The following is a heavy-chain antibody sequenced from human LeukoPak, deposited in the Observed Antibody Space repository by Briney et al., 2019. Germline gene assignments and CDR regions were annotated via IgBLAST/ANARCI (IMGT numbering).Heavy chain of an antibody. CDR1: GYAFTGYY. CDR3: ARDSGYCSSTGCYYFDY. J-gene: IGHJ4*02. Sequence: ASVKVSCKASGYAFTGYYMHLVRQAPGQGLEWMGWINPNSGDTNYAQRFQGRVTMTRDTPISTAYMDLSRLRSDDTAVYYCARDSGYCSSTGCYYFDYWGQGTLVTVSS. V-gene: IGHV1-2*02. D-gene: IGHD2-2*01. CDR2: INPNSGDT.